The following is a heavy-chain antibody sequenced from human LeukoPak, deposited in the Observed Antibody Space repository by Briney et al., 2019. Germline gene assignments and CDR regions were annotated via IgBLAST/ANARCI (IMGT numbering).Heavy chain of an antibody. D-gene: IGHD3-10*01. J-gene: IGHJ4*02. CDR3: ARDSSMLRGPLVIYYFDF. V-gene: IGHV3-23*01. CDR2: ISGGGDAT. CDR1: GFTFSSYE. Sequence: HPGGSLRLSCAASGFTFSSYEMNWVRQAPGKGLEWVSTISGGGDATYYADSVKGRFTISRDNSKNTLYLQMNSLRVEDTAVYYCARDSSMLRGPLVIYYFDFWGQGTLVTVSS.